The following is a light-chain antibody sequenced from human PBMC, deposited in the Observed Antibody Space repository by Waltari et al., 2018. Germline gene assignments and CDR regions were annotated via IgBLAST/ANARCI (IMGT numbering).Light chain of an antibody. CDR1: NSNVDILHL. CDR3: CSFAGYGIYV. J-gene: IGLJ1*01. Sequence: SPGQSITISCTAVNSNVDILHLVSWYQHHPGRNPRLLIYEISQLPSGISNRFSGSKSGNTASLTISGLQPEDEADYFCCSFAGYGIYVFGSGTQVSVL. CDR2: EIS. V-gene: IGLV2-23*02.